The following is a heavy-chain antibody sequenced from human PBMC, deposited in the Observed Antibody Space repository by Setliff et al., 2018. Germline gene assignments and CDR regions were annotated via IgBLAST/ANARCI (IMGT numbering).Heavy chain of an antibody. V-gene: IGHV1-8*03. J-gene: IGHJ6*03. D-gene: IGHD1-26*01. CDR3: ARVKVIVGATPRTYYMDV. Sequence: ASVKVSCKASGYTFTSYDINWVRQATEQGLEWMGWMNPNSGNTGYAQKLQGRVTITRNTSISTAYMELSSLRSEDTAVYYCARVKVIVGATPRTYYMDVWGKGTTVTVSS. CDR2: MNPNSGNT. CDR1: GYTFTSYD.